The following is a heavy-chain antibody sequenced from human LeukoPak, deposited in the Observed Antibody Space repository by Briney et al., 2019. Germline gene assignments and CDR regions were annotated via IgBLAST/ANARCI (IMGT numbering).Heavy chain of an antibody. Sequence: PSETLSLTCTVSGGSVSSGSYYWSWIRQPPGKGLEWIGYIYYSGSTNYNPSLKSRVTISVDTSKNQFSLKLSSVTAADTAVYYCARYDSGSYAWHFDYWGQGTLVTVSS. D-gene: IGHD3-16*01. J-gene: IGHJ4*02. CDR2: IYYSGST. V-gene: IGHV4-61*01. CDR3: ARYDSGSYAWHFDY. CDR1: GGSVSSGSYY.